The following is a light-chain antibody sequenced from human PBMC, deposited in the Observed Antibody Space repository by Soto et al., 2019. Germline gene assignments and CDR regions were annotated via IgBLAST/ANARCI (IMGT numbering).Light chain of an antibody. CDR1: SSDVGSHNL. V-gene: IGLV2-23*01. CDR2: EDN. J-gene: IGLJ2*01. Sequence: QSALTQPASVSGSPGQSITISCTGTSSDVGSHNLVSWYQQHPGKAPKLIIYEDNKWPAGVSNRFSGSKTGNTASLTISGLQAEDEADYYCCSFAGFSTLVFGGGTKLTVL. CDR3: CSFAGFSTLV.